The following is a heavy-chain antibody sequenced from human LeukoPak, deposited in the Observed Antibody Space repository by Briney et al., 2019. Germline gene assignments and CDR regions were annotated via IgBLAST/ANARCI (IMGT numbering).Heavy chain of an antibody. CDR3: AGHVSAAAGGR. D-gene: IGHD6-13*01. V-gene: IGHV4-34*01. CDR2: IHHSGST. J-gene: IGHJ4*02. CDR1: GGSISSYY. Sequence: SETLSLTCTVSGGSISSYYWSWIRQPPGKGLEWIGEIHHSGSTKYNPSLKSRVTISLDTSKNQFSLKLNSMTAADTAVYYCAGHVSAAAGGRWGQGTLVTVSS.